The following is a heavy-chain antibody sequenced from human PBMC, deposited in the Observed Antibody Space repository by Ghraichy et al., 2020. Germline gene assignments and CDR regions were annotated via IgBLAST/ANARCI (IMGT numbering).Heavy chain of an antibody. V-gene: IGHV4-59*01. J-gene: IGHJ3*02. CDR3: ARAGMKDAFDI. CDR2: IHYSGNT. Sequence: SETLSLTCTVSGGSISSYYWNWIRQPPGKGLEWIGYIHYSGNTQFNPSLKSRVTVSVDTSKNQFSLKLSSVTTADTAVYYCARAGMKDAFDIWGQGTVVTGSS. CDR1: GGSISSYY.